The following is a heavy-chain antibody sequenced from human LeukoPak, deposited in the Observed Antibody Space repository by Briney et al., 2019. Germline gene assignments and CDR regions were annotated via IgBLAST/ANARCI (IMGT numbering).Heavy chain of an antibody. CDR3: ARGGVSFFGWLAFDY. CDR2: IFPGDSDS. D-gene: IGHD3-9*01. J-gene: IGHJ4*02. Sequence: GESLKISCKGSGYSFTSYWIAWVRQMPGKGLEWMGIIFPGDSDSRYSPSFQDQVTISADKSISTAYFQWSSLKASDTAIYYCARGGVSFFGWLAFDYWGQGTLVTVSS. CDR1: GYSFTSYW. V-gene: IGHV5-51*01.